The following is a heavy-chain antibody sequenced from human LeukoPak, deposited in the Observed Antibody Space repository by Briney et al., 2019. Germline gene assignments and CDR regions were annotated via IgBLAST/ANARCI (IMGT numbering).Heavy chain of an antibody. Sequence: PGGSLRLSCAASGXTFDDYTMHWVRQAPGKGLEWVSLISWDGGSTYYADSVKGRFTISRDNSKNSLYLQMNSLRTEDTALYYCAKDMGPFGSGWYGFDYWGQGTLVTVSS. D-gene: IGHD6-19*01. CDR3: AKDMGPFGSGWYGFDY. CDR1: GXTFDDYT. CDR2: ISWDGGST. J-gene: IGHJ4*02. V-gene: IGHV3-43*01.